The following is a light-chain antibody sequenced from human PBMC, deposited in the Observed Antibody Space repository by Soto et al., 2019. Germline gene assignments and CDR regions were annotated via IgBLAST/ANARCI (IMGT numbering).Light chain of an antibody. Sequence: QSVLTQPPSVSGAPGQRVTISCTGSSSNIGAGYDVHWYQQLPGTAPKLLIHGNSNRPSGVPDRFSGSKSGTSASLAITGLQAEDEADYYCQSYDSSLSGKVFGTGTKLTVL. CDR2: GNS. CDR1: SSNIGAGYD. J-gene: IGLJ1*01. V-gene: IGLV1-40*01. CDR3: QSYDSSLSGKV.